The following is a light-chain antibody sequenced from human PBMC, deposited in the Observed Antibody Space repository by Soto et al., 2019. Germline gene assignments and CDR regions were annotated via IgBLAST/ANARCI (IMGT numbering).Light chain of an antibody. V-gene: IGKV4-1*01. CDR2: WAS. CDR1: QSVLYSSNNKNY. Sequence: DIVMTQSPHSLAASLGERATINCKSSQSVLYSSNNKNYLAWYQQKPGQPPKLLIYWASTRESGIPDRFSGSGSGTDFSLTISSLQAEDLAVYYCQQYDSSPPLFGHGTKVDIK. CDR3: QQYDSSPPL. J-gene: IGKJ3*01.